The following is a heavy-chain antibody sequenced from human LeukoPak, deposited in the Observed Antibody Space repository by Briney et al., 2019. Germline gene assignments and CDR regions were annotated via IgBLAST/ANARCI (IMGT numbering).Heavy chain of an antibody. D-gene: IGHD3-10*01. CDR3: ARALAIRGVTTDYYYYMDV. V-gene: IGHV4-39*07. J-gene: IGHJ6*03. CDR1: GGSISNTNYY. CDR2: VYSNGNT. Sequence: KASETLSLTCTVSGGSISNTNYYWGWIRQPPGKGLEWIGNVYSNGNTYYNSSLKSRATISLDTSKNQFSLKLSSVTAADTAVYYCARALAIRGVTTDYYYYMDVWGKGTTVTVSS.